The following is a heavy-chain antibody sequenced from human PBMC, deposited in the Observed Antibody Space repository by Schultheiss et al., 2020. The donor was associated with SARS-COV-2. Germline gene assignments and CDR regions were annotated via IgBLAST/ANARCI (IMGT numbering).Heavy chain of an antibody. CDR1: GFTFSGYY. V-gene: IGHV3-33*08. J-gene: IGHJ5*02. Sequence: GGSLRLSCAASGFTFSGYYRNWVRQAPGKGLEWVAVIWYDGSNKYYADSVKGRFTISRDNSKNTLYLQMHSLRVEDTAVYYCVRDRSWWTPYNCFDLWGRGTLVTVSS. D-gene: IGHD2-15*01. CDR3: VRDRSWWTPYNCFDL. CDR2: IWYDGSNK.